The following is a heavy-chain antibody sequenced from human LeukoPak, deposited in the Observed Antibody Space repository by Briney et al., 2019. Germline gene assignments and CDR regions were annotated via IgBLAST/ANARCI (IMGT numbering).Heavy chain of an antibody. J-gene: IGHJ4*02. Sequence: ASVKVSCKASGGTFSSYAISWVRQAPGQGLEWMGGIIPIFGTANYAQKFQGRVTITADESTSTAYMELSSLRSEDTAVYYCASEGKWETGYFDYWGQGTLVTVSS. D-gene: IGHD1-26*01. CDR1: GGTFSSYA. CDR3: ASEGKWETGYFDY. CDR2: IIPIFGTA. V-gene: IGHV1-69*13.